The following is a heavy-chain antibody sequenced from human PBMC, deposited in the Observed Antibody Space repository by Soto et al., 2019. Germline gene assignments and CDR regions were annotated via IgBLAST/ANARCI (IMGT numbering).Heavy chain of an antibody. CDR1: GFSVTTFG. CDR3: ATIADY. CDR2: LTHDRSTS. J-gene: IGHJ4*02. Sequence: QAQLVESGGGVVQPGRSLRLSCAATGFSVTTFGMQWVRPAPGKGLEWVARLTHDRSTSFPADSVKGRFTISRDTSKNTLYLQMTSLRPEPTAVSYCATIADYWGQVTLGALSS. V-gene: IGHV3-30*06. D-gene: IGHD2-15*01.